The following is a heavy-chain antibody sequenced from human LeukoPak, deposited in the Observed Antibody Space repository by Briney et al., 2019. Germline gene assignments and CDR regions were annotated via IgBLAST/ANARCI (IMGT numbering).Heavy chain of an antibody. CDR2: INHSGST. CDR3: AGFYDYVWGSYRPYYFDY. D-gene: IGHD3-16*02. J-gene: IGHJ4*02. Sequence: SETLSLTCAVYGGSFSGYYWSWIRQPPGKGLEWIGEINHSGSTNYNPSLKSRVTISVDTSKNQFSLKLSSVTAADTAVYYCAGFYDYVWGSYRPYYFDYWGQGTLVTVSS. CDR1: GGSFSGYY. V-gene: IGHV4-34*01.